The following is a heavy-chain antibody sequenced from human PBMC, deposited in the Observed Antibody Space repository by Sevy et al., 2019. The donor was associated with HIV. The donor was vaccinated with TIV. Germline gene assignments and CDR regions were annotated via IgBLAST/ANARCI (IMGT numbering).Heavy chain of an antibody. CDR3: ARGGYYYDNAAYYAFDS. CDR1: GFTFSAYA. D-gene: IGHD3-22*01. J-gene: IGHJ4*02. V-gene: IGHV3-33*01. Sequence: GGSLRLSCTTSGFTFSAYAMHWVRQAPGKGLGWVAIIWSDGAYQYHGDSVKGRFTISRDNSKNTLYLQMNSLRVEDMTVYYCARGGYYYDNAAYYAFDSWGQGTLVTVSS. CDR2: IWSDGAYQ.